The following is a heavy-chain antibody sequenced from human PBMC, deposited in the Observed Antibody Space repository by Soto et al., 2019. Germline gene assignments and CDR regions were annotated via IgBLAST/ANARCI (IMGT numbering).Heavy chain of an antibody. CDR3: ARGLILWFGELSRRGGYYYYMDV. CDR1: GGSFSGYQ. V-gene: IGHV4-34*01. D-gene: IGHD3-10*01. CDR2: INDSGDI. J-gene: IGHJ6*03. Sequence: QVQLQQWGAGLLKPSETLSLTCAVYGGSFSGYQWSWIRQTPGKGLEWIGGINDSGDINYNPSLKSRVTFLVDSRKRQPSLRLSSVAAADTAVYYCARGLILWFGELSRRGGYYYYMDVWGKGTTVTVSS.